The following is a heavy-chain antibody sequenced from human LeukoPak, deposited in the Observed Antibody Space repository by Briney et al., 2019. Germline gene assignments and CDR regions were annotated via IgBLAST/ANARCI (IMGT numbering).Heavy chain of an antibody. CDR2: ISSSGSTI. CDR1: GFTFSDYY. V-gene: IGHV3-11*01. CDR3: ARRLSSGWSDNWFDP. D-gene: IGHD6-19*01. Sequence: GGSLRLSCAASGFTFSDYYMSWIRQAPGKGLEWVSYISSSGSTIYYADSVKGRFTISRDNAKNSLYLQMNSLRAEDTAVYYCARRLSSGWSDNWFDPWGQGTLVTVSS. J-gene: IGHJ5*02.